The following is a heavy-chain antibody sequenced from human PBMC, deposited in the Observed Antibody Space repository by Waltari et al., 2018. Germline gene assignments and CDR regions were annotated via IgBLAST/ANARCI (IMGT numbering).Heavy chain of an antibody. V-gene: IGHV3-48*03. CDR2: ISSSGSTI. Sequence: LAWVSYISSSGSTIYYADSVKGRFTISRDNAKNSLYLQMNSLRAEDTAVYYCARGDSSGYYTFFDYWGQGTLVTVSS. CDR3: ARGDSSGYYTFFDY. J-gene: IGHJ4*02. D-gene: IGHD3-22*01.